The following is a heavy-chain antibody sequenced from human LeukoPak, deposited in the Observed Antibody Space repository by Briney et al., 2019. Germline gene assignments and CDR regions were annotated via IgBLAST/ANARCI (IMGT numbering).Heavy chain of an antibody. V-gene: IGHV1-46*01. CDR3: AREGRPTVTTPSVFYYYYGMDV. J-gene: IGHJ6*02. CDR1: GYTFTNYY. D-gene: IGHD4-17*01. CDR2: INPTGGST. Sequence: ASVKVSCKASGYTFTNYYMHWVRQAPGQGLEWMGIINPTGGSTSYAQKFQGRVTMTRDTSTSTVEMELSSLSPDDTAVYYCAREGRPTVTTPSVFYYYYGMDVWGQGTTVSVSS.